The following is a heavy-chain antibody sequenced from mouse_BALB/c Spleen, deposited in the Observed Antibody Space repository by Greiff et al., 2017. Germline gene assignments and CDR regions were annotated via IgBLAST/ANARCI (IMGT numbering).Heavy chain of an antibody. CDR1: GYAFTNYL. CDR3: ARSTMITKLGYYAMDY. V-gene: IGHV1-54*01. CDR2: INPGSGGT. J-gene: IGHJ4*01. D-gene: IGHD2-4*01. Sequence: VQLQQSGAELVRPGTSVKVSCKASGYAFTNYLIEWVKQRPGQGLEWIGVINPGSGGTNYNEKFKGKATLTADKSSSTAYMQLSSLTSDDSAVYFCARSTMITKLGYYAMDYWGQGTSVTVSS.